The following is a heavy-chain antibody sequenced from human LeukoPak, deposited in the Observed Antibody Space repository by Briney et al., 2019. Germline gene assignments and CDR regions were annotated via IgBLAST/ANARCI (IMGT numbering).Heavy chain of an antibody. Sequence: GASVKVSCKASGFTFTSSAMQWVRQARGHRLEWIGWIVVGSGNTNYAQKFQERVTITRDMSTSTAYMELSSLRSEDTAVYYCAADMIADDAFDIWGQGTMVTVSS. CDR3: AADMIADDAFDI. V-gene: IGHV1-58*02. CDR2: IVVGSGNT. CDR1: GFTFTSSA. J-gene: IGHJ3*02. D-gene: IGHD3-22*01.